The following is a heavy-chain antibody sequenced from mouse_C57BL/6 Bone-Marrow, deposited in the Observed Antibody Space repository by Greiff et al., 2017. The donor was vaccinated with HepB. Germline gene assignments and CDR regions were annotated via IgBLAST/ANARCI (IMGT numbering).Heavy chain of an antibody. J-gene: IGHJ3*01. CDR2: IRSKSSNNAT. CDR3: VSPYSNYGAWFAY. V-gene: IGHV10-3*01. CDR1: GFTFNTYA. Sequence: EVQLVESGGGLVQPKGSLKLSCAASGFTFNTYAMHWVRQAPGKGLEWVARIRSKSSNNATYYADSVKDRFTISRDDSQSMLYLQMNNLKTEDTAMYYCVSPYSNYGAWFAYWGQGTLVTVSA. D-gene: IGHD2-5*01.